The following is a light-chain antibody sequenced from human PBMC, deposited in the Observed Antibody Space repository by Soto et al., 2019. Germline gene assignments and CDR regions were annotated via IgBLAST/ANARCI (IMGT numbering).Light chain of an antibody. CDR3: SSYTNSSTLVG. J-gene: IGLJ2*01. V-gene: IGLV2-14*01. CDR1: SSDVGGYNF. CDR2: EVS. Sequence: QFALTQPASVSGSPGQSITISCTGTSSDVGGYNFVSWYQHHPGKAPKLIIYEVSNRPSGVSNRFSASKSGNTASLTISGLQAEDEADYYCSSYTNSSTLVGFGGGTKLTVL.